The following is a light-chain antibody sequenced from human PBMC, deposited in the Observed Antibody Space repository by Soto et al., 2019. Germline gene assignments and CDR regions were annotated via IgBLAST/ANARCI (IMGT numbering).Light chain of an antibody. CDR2: KAS. CDR3: QQYNTYSGT. V-gene: IGKV1-5*03. J-gene: IGKJ2*02. CDR1: QSINSW. Sequence: DIQMTHSPSTLSASVGDRVTITCRASQSINSWLAWYQQKPGKAPKLLIYKASSLESGVPSRFSGSAAGTEFTLTISSLQPDDFATYYCQQYNTYSGTFGQGTKLEIK.